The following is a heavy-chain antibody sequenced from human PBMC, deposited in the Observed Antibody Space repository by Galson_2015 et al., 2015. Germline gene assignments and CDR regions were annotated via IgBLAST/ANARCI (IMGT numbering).Heavy chain of an antibody. CDR2: IWYDGSNK. V-gene: IGHV3-33*01. D-gene: IGHD6-13*01. CDR1: GFTFSGHA. Sequence: SLRLSCAASGFTFSGHAMHWVRQAPGKGLEWVTQIWYDGSNKYYSDSVKGRFSVSRDNSKNTVHPQMNSLRAEDTAVYYCARDGQQLASYAFDIWGQGTMVTVSS. J-gene: IGHJ3*02. CDR3: ARDGQQLASYAFDI.